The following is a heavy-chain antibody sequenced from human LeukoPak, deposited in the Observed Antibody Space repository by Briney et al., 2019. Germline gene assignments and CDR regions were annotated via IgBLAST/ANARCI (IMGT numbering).Heavy chain of an antibody. CDR3: ARDKYGGTDY. Sequence: PGGSLRLSCAASGFTFSSYAMSWVRQAPGKGLEWVANIKPDGSEKYYVDSVKGRLTISRDNAKNSVYLQMKSLRVEDTAVYYCARDKYGGTDYWGQGTLVTVSS. CDR1: GFTFSSYA. J-gene: IGHJ4*02. CDR2: IKPDGSEK. D-gene: IGHD2-8*01. V-gene: IGHV3-7*01.